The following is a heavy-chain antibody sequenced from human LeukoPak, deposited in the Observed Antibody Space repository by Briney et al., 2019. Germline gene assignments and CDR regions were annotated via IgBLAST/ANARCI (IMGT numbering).Heavy chain of an antibody. Sequence: GGSLRLSCAASGFTFSRYWMTWVRQAPGKGLEWVANIKQDGSEKYYVVSVKGRFTISRDNAKNSLYLQMNSLRAEDTAVYYCAREKEGYCSRTSCYLDYYYYYMDVWGKGTTVTISS. CDR1: GFTFSRYW. CDR3: AREKEGYCSRTSCYLDYYYYYMDV. CDR2: IKQDGSEK. V-gene: IGHV3-7*01. D-gene: IGHD2-2*01. J-gene: IGHJ6*03.